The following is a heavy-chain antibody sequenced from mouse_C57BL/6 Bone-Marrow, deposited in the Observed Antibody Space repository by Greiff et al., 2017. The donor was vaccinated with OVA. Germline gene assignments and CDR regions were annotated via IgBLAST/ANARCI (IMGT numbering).Heavy chain of an antibody. J-gene: IGHJ4*01. D-gene: IGHD2-3*01. V-gene: IGHV5-6*01. CDR2: ISSGGSYT. Sequence: EVQLVESGGDLVKPGGSLKLSCAASGFTFSSYGMSWVRQTPDKRLEWVATISSGGSYTYYPDSVKGRFTISRDNAKNTLYLQMSSLKSEDTAMYYCARPRLLRPYAMDYWGQGTSVTVSS. CDR3: ARPRLLRPYAMDY. CDR1: GFTFSSYG.